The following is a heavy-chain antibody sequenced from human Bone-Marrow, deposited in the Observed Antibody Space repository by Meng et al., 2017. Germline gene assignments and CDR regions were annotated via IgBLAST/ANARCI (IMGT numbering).Heavy chain of an antibody. D-gene: IGHD6-6*01. J-gene: IGHJ4*02. CDR2: IYYSGST. V-gene: IGHV4-61*01. CDR3: ARSSTSPASYFFDY. CDR1: GGLGSSGSYY. Sequence: QAAGPRLVRASETQALTYTACGGLGSSGSYYWSWIRQPPGKGLEWIGHIYYSGSTNYNPSLKSRVTISVDTSKNQFSLKLSSVTAADTAVYFCARSSTSPASYFFDYWGQGTLVTVSS.